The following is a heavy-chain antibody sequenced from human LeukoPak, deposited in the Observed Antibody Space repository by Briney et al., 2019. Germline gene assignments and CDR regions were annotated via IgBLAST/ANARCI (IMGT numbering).Heavy chain of an antibody. CDR3: ARDFREPEYYDFWSGYSLSYYFDY. V-gene: IGHV3-74*01. D-gene: IGHD3-3*01. J-gene: IGHJ4*02. CDR1: GFTFSIHW. Sequence: PGGSLRLSCAASGFTFSIHWMHWVRQAPGKGLVWVSRMNTDGTNTAYADSVKGRFTISRDNSKNTLYLQMNSLRAEDTAVYYCARDFREPEYYDFWSGYSLSYYFDYWGQGTLVTVPS. CDR2: MNTDGTNT.